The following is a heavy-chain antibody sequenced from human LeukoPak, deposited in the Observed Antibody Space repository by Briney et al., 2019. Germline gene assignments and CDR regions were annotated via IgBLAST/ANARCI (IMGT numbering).Heavy chain of an antibody. CDR2: IYYSGST. CDR1: GGSISSYY. CDR3: AGSGSYRPPNLDY. V-gene: IGHV4-59*01. D-gene: IGHD3-10*01. Sequence: SETLSLTCTVSGGSISSYYWSWIRQPPGKGLEWIGYIYYSGSTNYNPSLKSRVTISVDTSKNQFSLKLSSVTAADTAVYYCAGSGSYRPPNLDYWGQGTLVTVSS. J-gene: IGHJ4*02.